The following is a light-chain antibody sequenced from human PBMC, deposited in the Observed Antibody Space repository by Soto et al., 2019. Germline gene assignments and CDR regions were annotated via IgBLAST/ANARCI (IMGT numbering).Light chain of an antibody. CDR2: DVS. CDR3: SSCTSTSTVL. J-gene: IGLJ2*01. CDR1: TSDVGGHNY. V-gene: IGLV2-14*03. Sequence: QSVLTQPASVSGSPGQSITISCTGTTSDVGGHNYVSWYQQHPGKAPKLMIYDVSNRPSGVSSRFSGSKSGNTASLTISGLQAEDEADYYCSSCTSTSTVLFGGGTKGTVL.